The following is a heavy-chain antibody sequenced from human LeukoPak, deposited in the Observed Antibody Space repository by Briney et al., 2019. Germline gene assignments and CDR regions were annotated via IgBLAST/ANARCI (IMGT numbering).Heavy chain of an antibody. J-gene: IGHJ2*01. CDR1: GSTFSSYS. V-gene: IGHV3-21*01. CDR3: ARIDPSAYYDFWTHRRASWYFDL. CDR2: ISSSGSYI. Sequence: GGSLRLSCAASGSTFSSYSMNWVRQAPGKGLEWVSSISSSGSYIYYADSVKGRFTISRDNAKNSLYLQMNSLRAEDTAVYYCARIDPSAYYDFWTHRRASWYFDLWGRGTLVTVSS. D-gene: IGHD3-3*01.